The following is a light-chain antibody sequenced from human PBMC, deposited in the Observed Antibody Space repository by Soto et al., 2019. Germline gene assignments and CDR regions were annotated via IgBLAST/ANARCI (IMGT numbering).Light chain of an antibody. Sequence: QSALTQPRSVSGYPGQSVTISCTGTSSDVGGYNYVSWYQQHPGKDPKLMIYDVSKRPSGVTDRFSGSKSGNTASLTISGLQAEDEADYYCCSYAVSDTVGVVFGGGTKVTVL. V-gene: IGLV2-11*01. CDR2: DVS. J-gene: IGLJ2*01. CDR1: SSDVGGYNY. CDR3: CSYAVSDTVGVV.